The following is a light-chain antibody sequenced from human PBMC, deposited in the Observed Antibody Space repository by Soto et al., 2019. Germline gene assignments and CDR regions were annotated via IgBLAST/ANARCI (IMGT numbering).Light chain of an antibody. CDR1: QAVSTW. CDR3: QQGASFTRT. CDR2: AAS. Sequence: DIQMTQSPSSVSASVGDTVTITCRASQAVSTWLAWYQQKPGGAPKLLIYAASTLQSGVPSRFSGSGSGTDFTLTIRSLQPEDCATYYCQQGASFTRTFGGGTKVEIK. J-gene: IGKJ4*01. V-gene: IGKV1-12*01.